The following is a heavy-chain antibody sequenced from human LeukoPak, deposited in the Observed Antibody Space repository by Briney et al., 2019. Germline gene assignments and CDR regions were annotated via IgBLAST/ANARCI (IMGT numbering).Heavy chain of an antibody. J-gene: IGHJ3*02. Sequence: GGSLRLSCAGSGFTFSNYWMTWVRQAPGKGLEWVASIKQDGSEKYYVDSVKGRFTISRDNARTSLYLQMNSLRAEDTAVYYCASPEWLPDSIDIWGQGTMVTVSS. CDR2: IKQDGSEK. V-gene: IGHV3-7*01. D-gene: IGHD3-3*01. CDR1: GFTFSNYW. CDR3: ASPEWLPDSIDI.